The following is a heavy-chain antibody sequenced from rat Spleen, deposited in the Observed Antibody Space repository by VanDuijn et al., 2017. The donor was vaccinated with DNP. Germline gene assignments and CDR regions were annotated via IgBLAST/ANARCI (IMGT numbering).Heavy chain of an antibody. D-gene: IGHD1-12*03. CDR3: ARLGYYDGSYPNWFAH. CDR2: ISYSGSH. CDR1: GYSITSNY. Sequence: EVQLQESGPGLVKPSQSLSLTCSVTGYSITSNYWGWIRKFPGNKMEWMGYISYSGSHSYNPSLKSRISITRDTSKNQFFLQLNSVTTEDTATYYCARLGYYDGSYPNWFAHWGQGTLVTVSS. J-gene: IGHJ3*01. V-gene: IGHV3-1*01.